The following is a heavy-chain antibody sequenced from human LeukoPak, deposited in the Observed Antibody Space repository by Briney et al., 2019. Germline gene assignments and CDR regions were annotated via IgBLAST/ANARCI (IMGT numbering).Heavy chain of an antibody. CDR3: TRWTTTWNDYNYGMDV. CDR1: GFTFSGSA. J-gene: IGHJ6*02. D-gene: IGHD4-11*01. CDR2: IRSKANSYAT. Sequence: GGSLKLSCAASGFTFSGSAMHWVRQASGKGLEWVGRIRSKANSYATAYAASVKGRFTISRDDSKNTAYLRMNSLKTEDTAVYYCTRWTTTWNDYNYGMDVWGQGTTVTVSS. V-gene: IGHV3-73*01.